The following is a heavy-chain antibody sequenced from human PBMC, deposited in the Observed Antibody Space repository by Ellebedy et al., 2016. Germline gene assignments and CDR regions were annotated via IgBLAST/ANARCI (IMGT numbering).Heavy chain of an antibody. CDR2: IYPTDSDT. Sequence: GESLKISXKASGYTFIGYWIGWVRQTPGKGLEWMGIIYPTDSDTRYSPSFQGQVTISADKSTSTTYLHWSSLKASDTAMYYCVRHREGTSLLRNPIKIWGQGTMVTVSS. CDR3: VRHREGTSLLRNPIKI. V-gene: IGHV5-51*01. D-gene: IGHD1-26*01. CDR1: GYTFIGYW. J-gene: IGHJ3*02.